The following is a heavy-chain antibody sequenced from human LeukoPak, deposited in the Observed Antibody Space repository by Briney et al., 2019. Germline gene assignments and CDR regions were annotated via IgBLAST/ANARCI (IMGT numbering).Heavy chain of an antibody. CDR3: ARGTLWNSGNYPVLNY. V-gene: IGHV4-4*07. Sequence: SETLSLTCTLSGGSISTYFWNWIRQPAGKGLEWIGRIYASGSTHYNPSLKSRVTISVDKSKNQFSLKLSSVTAADTAVYYCARGTLWNSGNYPVLNYGGQGTLVTVSS. CDR2: IYASGST. D-gene: IGHD3-10*01. CDR1: GGSISTYF. J-gene: IGHJ4*02.